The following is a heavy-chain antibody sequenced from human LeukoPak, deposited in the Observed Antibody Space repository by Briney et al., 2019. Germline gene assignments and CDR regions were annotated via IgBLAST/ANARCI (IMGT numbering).Heavy chain of an antibody. V-gene: IGHV4-4*02. Sequence: PSETLSLTCAVSGGSISSSNWWSWVRQPPGKGLEWIEEIYHSGSTNYNPSLKSRVTISVDKSKNQFSLKLSSVTAADTAVYYCAHHCSSTSCPDYWGQGTLVTVSS. CDR2: IYHSGST. CDR3: AHHCSSTSCPDY. CDR1: GGSISSSNW. D-gene: IGHD2-2*01. J-gene: IGHJ4*02.